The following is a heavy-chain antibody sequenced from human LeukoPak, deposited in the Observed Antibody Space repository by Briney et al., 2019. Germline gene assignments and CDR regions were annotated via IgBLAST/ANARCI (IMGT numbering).Heavy chain of an antibody. CDR2: INHSGST. D-gene: IGHD3-10*02. J-gene: IGHJ4*02. CDR1: GGSFSGYY. CDR3: ARGPPMSD. Sequence: SETLSLTCAVYGGSFSGYYWSWIRQPPGKGLEWIGEINHSGSTNYNPSLTSRVTISVDTSKNQFSLKLSSVTAADTAVYYCARGPPMSDWGQGTLVTVSS. V-gene: IGHV4-34*01.